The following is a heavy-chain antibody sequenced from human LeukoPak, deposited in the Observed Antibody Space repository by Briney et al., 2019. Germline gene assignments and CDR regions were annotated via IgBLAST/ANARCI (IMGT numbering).Heavy chain of an antibody. J-gene: IGHJ6*03. D-gene: IGHD2-2*01. V-gene: IGHV3-21*01. Sequence: GGSLRLSCAASGFTFSSYSMNWVRQAPGKGLEWVSSISSSSSYIYYAHSVKGRFTISRDNSKNSPYLQMNSLRAEDTAVYYCARIYRYCSSTSCYVSNYYYMDVWGKGTTVTVSS. CDR3: ARIYRYCSSTSCYVSNYYYMDV. CDR1: GFTFSSYS. CDR2: ISSSSSYI.